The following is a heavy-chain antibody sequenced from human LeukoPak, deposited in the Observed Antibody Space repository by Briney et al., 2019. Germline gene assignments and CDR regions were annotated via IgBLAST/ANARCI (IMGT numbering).Heavy chain of an antibody. CDR2: ISYDGSNK. D-gene: IGHD1-20*01. CDR1: GFTFSSYG. V-gene: IGHV3-30*03. Sequence: GGSLRLSCAASGFTFSSYGMHWVRQAPGKGLEWVAVISYDGSNKYYADSVKGRFTISRDNSKNTLYLQMNSLRAEDTAVYYCCCITETRSGDAFDIWGQGTMVTVSS. CDR3: CCITETRSGDAFDI. J-gene: IGHJ3*02.